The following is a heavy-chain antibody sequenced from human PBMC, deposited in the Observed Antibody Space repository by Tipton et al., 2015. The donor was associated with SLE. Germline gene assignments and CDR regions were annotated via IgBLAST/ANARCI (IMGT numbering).Heavy chain of an antibody. D-gene: IGHD3/OR15-3a*01. V-gene: IGHV3-48*01. CDR3: ARDFEIKEGLDAFDV. Sequence: GSLRLSCAASGFTFSSYSLNWVRQAPGKGLEWISYISSRSSTIYYSDSVKGRFTISRDNAKNALYLQMNSLRGEDTAVYYCARDFEIKEGLDAFDVWGQGTMVTVSS. CDR2: ISSRSSTI. J-gene: IGHJ3*01. CDR1: GFTFSSYS.